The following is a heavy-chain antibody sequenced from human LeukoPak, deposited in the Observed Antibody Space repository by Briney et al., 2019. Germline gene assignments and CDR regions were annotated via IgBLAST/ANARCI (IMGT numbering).Heavy chain of an antibody. V-gene: IGHV3-66*01. D-gene: IGHD3-22*01. CDR2: IYSGGST. Sequence: GGSLRLSCAASGFTVRSNYMSWVRQAPGKGLEWVSVIYSGGSTYYADSVKGRFTISRDNSKNTLYLQMNSLRAEDTAVYYCARDLYDSSGELFDYWGQGTLVTVSS. J-gene: IGHJ4*02. CDR1: GFTVRSNY. CDR3: ARDLYDSSGELFDY.